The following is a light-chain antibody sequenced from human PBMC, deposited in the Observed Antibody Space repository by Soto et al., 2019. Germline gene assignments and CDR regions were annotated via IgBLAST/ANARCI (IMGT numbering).Light chain of an antibody. V-gene: IGLV2-8*01. J-gene: IGLJ1*01. CDR3: ISHVGHSNV. CDR2: DVS. Sequence: QSALTKPPSASGSPGQSVTISCTGTSSDVGGSDYVSWYQHHPGKAPKLMIYDVSKRPSGVPDRFSGSKSGNMPSLTVSGLQADDEADYYCISHVGHSNVFGTGTKLTVL. CDR1: SSDVGGSDY.